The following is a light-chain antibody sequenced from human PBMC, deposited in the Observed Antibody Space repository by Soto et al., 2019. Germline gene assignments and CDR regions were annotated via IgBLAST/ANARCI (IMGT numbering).Light chain of an antibody. CDR3: QQSYSTPPWT. V-gene: IGKV1-39*01. CDR1: QSIISY. Sequence: DIQMTQSPSSLSASVGDRVTITFRATQSIISYLNWYQQKPGKVPMLLIYAAFILQSGVPSRFSGSGSGTDFTLTISSLQPEEFATYYCQQSYSTPPWTFGQGTKVDIK. J-gene: IGKJ1*01. CDR2: AAF.